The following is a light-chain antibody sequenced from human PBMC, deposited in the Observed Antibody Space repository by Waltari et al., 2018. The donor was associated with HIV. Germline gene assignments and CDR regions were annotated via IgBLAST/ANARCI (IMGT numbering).Light chain of an antibody. CDR1: QDIGNS. J-gene: IGKJ4*01. CDR2: GGY. CDR3: HQYFSDPFT. V-gene: IGKV1-NL1*01. Sequence: DIQMTQFPSSLSASVGDRVTITCRATQDIGNSVSWYQQGPGKVPKLLVYGGYVRHRGVTSRFTGSGSGTEYSLTISSLQPEDFATYYCHQYFSDPFTFGGGTKVEI.